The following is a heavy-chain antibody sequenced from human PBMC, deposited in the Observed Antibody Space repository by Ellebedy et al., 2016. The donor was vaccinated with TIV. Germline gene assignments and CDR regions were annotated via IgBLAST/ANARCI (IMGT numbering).Heavy chain of an antibody. CDR1: GFPFTTYF. J-gene: IGHJ4*02. V-gene: IGHV1-46*01. CDR2: INPSSGSI. Sequence: AASVKVSCKASGFPFTTYFLHWVRQAPGQGPEWMGIINPSSGSIDYAQKFQDRVTMTRDTSTSTVYLEMSSLRSEDTAVYYCARNGYTFGLFDSWGQGTLVTVSS. CDR3: ARNGYTFGLFDS. D-gene: IGHD5-18*01.